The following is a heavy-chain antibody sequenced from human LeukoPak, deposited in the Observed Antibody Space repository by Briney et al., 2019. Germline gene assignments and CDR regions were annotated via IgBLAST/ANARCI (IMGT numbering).Heavy chain of an antibody. CDR2: ISGSGGST. CDR1: GFSFTTHA. D-gene: IGHD5-12*01. CDR3: ARGGYSGYDSPKDY. Sequence: GGSLRLSCVASGFSFTTHAMGWVRQAPGKGLEWVSHISGSGGSTKYSGSVKGRFTISRDNSKNTLYLQMNSLRAEDTAVYYCARGGYSGYDSPKDYWGQGTLVTVSS. J-gene: IGHJ4*02. V-gene: IGHV3-23*01.